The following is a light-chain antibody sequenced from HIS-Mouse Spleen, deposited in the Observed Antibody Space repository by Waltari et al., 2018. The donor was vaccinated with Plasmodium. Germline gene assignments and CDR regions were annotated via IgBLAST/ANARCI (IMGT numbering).Light chain of an antibody. CDR2: GAS. CDR3: QQYNNWSFT. Sequence: EIVITQSPAPLPVSPGERAPLSRRASQSVSSNLAWYQQKPGQAPRLLIYGASTRATGIPARFSGSGSGTEFTLTISSLQSEDFAVYYCQQYNNWSFTFGPGTKVDIK. J-gene: IGKJ3*01. V-gene: IGKV3-15*01. CDR1: QSVSSN.